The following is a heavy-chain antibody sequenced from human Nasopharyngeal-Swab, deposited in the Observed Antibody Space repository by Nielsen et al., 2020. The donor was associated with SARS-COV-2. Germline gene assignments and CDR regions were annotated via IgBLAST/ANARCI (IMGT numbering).Heavy chain of an antibody. CDR3: AKGYFLDY. V-gene: IGHV3-30*18. J-gene: IGHJ4*02. CDR1: GFTFSSYV. D-gene: IGHD2/OR15-2a*01. Sequence: VGSLRLSCAAFGFTFSSYVMHWVRQAPGKGLEWVAVISYDGSNKYYADSVKGRFTISRDNSKNTLYLQMNSLRAEDTAVYYCAKGYFLDYWGQGTLVTVSS. CDR2: ISYDGSNK.